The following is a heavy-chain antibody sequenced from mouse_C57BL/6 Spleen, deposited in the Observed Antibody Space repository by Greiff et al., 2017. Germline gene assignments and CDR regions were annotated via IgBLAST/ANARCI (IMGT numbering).Heavy chain of an antibody. Sequence: VQLKESGPELVKPGASVKMSCKASGYTFTDYNMHWVKQSHGKSLEWIGYINPNNGGTSYNQKFKGKATLTVNKSSSTAYMELRSLTSEDSAVYYCARGEGGYDRTFDYWGQGTTLTVSS. CDR1: GYTFTDYN. D-gene: IGHD2-2*01. CDR2: INPNNGGT. J-gene: IGHJ2*01. CDR3: ARGEGGYDRTFDY. V-gene: IGHV1-22*01.